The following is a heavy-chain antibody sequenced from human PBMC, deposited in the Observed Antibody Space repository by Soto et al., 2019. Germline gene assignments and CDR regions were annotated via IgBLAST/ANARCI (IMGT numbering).Heavy chain of an antibody. CDR2: IYYGGST. CDR1: GGSMTSYY. J-gene: IGHJ4*02. Sequence: PSETLSLTCTVSGGSMTSYYWSWVRQTPEKGLEWIANIYYGGSTTHNPSLKSRATISVDTFRNQFSLKLTSVTATDTAVYYCARHVGKWGFDYLGQGTLVTSPQ. D-gene: IGHD1-26*01. V-gene: IGHV4-59*08. CDR3: ARHVGKWGFDY.